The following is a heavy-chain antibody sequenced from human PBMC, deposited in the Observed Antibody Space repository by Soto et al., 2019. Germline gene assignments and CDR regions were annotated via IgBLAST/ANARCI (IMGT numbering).Heavy chain of an antibody. CDR3: ARAPSRYSSSWYGYYYYGMDV. CDR2: INHSGST. Sequence: SETLSLTCAVYGGSFSGYYWSWIRQPPGKGLEWIGEINHSGSTNYNPSLKSRVTISVDTSQNQFSLKLSSVTAADTAVYYCARAPSRYSSSWYGYYYYGMDVWGQGTTVA. J-gene: IGHJ6*02. D-gene: IGHD6-13*01. V-gene: IGHV4-34*01. CDR1: GGSFSGYY.